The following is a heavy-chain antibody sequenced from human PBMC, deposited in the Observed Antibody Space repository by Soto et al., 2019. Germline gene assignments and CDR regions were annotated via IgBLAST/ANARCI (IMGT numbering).Heavy chain of an antibody. CDR3: ARDYTGPGYFDH. Sequence: GGSVNVSCKSSGYTFINYGISWVRQAPGQGLEWVGWINTYSDRTSNAQKTQGRLSITTEKSTSTVYMELRSLRSGDTALYYCARDYTGPGYFDHWGQGSLVTVSS. J-gene: IGHJ4*02. CDR2: INTYSDRT. V-gene: IGHV1-18*04. CDR1: GYTFINYG. D-gene: IGHD2-8*02.